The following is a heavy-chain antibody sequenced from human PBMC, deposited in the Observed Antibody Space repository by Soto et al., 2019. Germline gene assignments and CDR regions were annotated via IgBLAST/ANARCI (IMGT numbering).Heavy chain of an antibody. J-gene: IGHJ4*02. CDR1: GFTFSSYG. Sequence: PGGSLRLSCAASGFTFSSYGMHWVRQAPDKGLEWVAVISYDGSNKYYADSVKGRFTISRDNSKNTLYLQMNSLRAEDTAVYYWVKDRQWLEYYFDYWGQGTLVTVSS. V-gene: IGHV3-30*18. D-gene: IGHD6-19*01. CDR2: ISYDGSNK. CDR3: VKDRQWLEYYFDY.